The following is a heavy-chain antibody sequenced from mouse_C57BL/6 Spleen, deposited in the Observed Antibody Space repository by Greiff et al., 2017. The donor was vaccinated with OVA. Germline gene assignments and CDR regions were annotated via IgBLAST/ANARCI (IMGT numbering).Heavy chain of an antibody. J-gene: IGHJ2*01. Sequence: QVQLQQSGAELVRPGTSVKVSCKASGYAFTNYLIEWVKQRPGQGLEWIGVINPGSGGTNYNEKFKGKATLTADKSSSTAYMQLSSLTSEDSAVYFCARSYYGSSYDYWGQGTTLTVSS. CDR1: GYAFTNYL. CDR2: INPGSGGT. V-gene: IGHV1-54*01. D-gene: IGHD1-1*01. CDR3: ARSYYGSSYDY.